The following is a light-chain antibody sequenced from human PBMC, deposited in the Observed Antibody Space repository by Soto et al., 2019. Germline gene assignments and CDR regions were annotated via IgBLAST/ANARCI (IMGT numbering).Light chain of an antibody. CDR2: AAP. J-gene: IGKJ1*01. V-gene: IGKV1-39*01. Sequence: DIQMTQSPSSLSASVGDRVTVTFRASQSISSYLNWYQQKPGKAPKVLIYAAPSLQSGVPSRFSGSGSGTDFTLTISNLQPDDIATYYCQQYENYWTFGQGTKV. CDR3: QQYENYWT. CDR1: QSISSY.